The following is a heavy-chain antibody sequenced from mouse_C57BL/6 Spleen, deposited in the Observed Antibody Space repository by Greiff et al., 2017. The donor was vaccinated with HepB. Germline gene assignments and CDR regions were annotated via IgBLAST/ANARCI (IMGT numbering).Heavy chain of an antibody. CDR2: INPGSGGT. Sequence: QVQLQQSGAELVRPGTSVKVSCKASGYAFTNYLIEWVKQRPGQGLEWIGVINPGSGGTNYNEKFKGKATLTADKSSSTAYMQLSSLTAEDSSVYFCARRGGYFDVWGTGTTVTVSS. CDR3: ARRGGYFDV. CDR1: GYAFTNYL. V-gene: IGHV1-54*01. J-gene: IGHJ1*03.